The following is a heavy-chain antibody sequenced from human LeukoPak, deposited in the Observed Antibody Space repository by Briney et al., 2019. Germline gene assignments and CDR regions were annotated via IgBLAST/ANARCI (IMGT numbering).Heavy chain of an antibody. CDR2: IDNRGTTI. Sequence: GGSLRLSCAASGFTFSSYHMIWVRQARGKGLEWVSYIDNRGTTIYYADSVKGRFTISRDNAKNSLSLQMNSLRGEDTAVYYCARDPRGHCSSTGCYYGLDVWGQGTTVTVSS. CDR1: GFTFSSYH. J-gene: IGHJ6*02. V-gene: IGHV3-48*03. D-gene: IGHD2-2*01. CDR3: ARDPRGHCSSTGCYYGLDV.